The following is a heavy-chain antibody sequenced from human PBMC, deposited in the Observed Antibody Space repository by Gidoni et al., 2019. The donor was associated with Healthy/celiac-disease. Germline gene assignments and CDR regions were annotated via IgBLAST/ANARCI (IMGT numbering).Heavy chain of an antibody. CDR1: GYTFTVYY. J-gene: IGHJ6*03. D-gene: IGHD6-13*01. V-gene: IGHV1-2*02. CDR3: ARVQQMDQYYYYYYMDV. CDR2: INPNSSGT. Sequence: HVQLVQSGSEVKKPGASVKVSCKASGYTFTVYYMHWVRQAPGQGLGWMGWINPNSSGTNDAQKYQGRVTRTRDTSISTAYMKLSRLRSDDTAVYYCARVQQMDQYYYYYYMDVWGKGTTVTVSS.